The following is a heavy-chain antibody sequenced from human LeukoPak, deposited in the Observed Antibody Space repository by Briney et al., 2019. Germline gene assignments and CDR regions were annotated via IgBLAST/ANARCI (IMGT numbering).Heavy chain of an antibody. CDR2: GYYSGTT. CDR1: GGSISSTSDY. D-gene: IGHD3-22*01. V-gene: IGHV4-39*02. CDR3: AKEGDSSGYYSY. Sequence: SESLSLTCIVSGGSISSTSDYWGWIRQPPGKGLEWIGNGYYSGTTYYTPSLKSRVTISVHTSQNLLSLKLSSVTAADTAVYYCAKEGDSSGYYSYWGQGTLVTVSS. J-gene: IGHJ4*02.